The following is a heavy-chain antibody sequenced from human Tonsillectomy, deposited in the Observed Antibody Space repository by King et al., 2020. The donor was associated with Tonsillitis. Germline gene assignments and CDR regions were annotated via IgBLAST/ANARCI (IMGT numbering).Heavy chain of an antibody. Sequence: VQLVESGGGLVQPGGSLRLSCAASRFSFSSYAMSWVRQAPGKGLEWVSAISGSGGRPYYADSVKGRFTISRDNSKNTLYLQMKSLGAEDTAVYFCAKALGGSGTYWSSDAFDIWGQGTMVTVSS. CDR2: ISGSGGRP. V-gene: IGHV3-23*04. J-gene: IGHJ3*02. D-gene: IGHD3-10*01. CDR3: AKALGGSGTYWSSDAFDI. CDR1: RFSFSSYA.